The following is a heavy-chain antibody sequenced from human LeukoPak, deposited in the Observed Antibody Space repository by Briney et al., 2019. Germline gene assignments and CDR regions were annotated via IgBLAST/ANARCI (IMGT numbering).Heavy chain of an antibody. Sequence: SETLSLTCGVSGGSIRSTNWYSWARQPPGQGLEWIGEISLSGLTNSNPSLKSGVTMSLDKSKTLISLTLTSVTAADTAVYYCSRESGAFSPSGYWGQGTLVTVSS. CDR1: GGSIRSTNW. CDR2: ISLSGLT. J-gene: IGHJ4*02. V-gene: IGHV4-4*02. CDR3: SRESGAFSPSGY. D-gene: IGHD1-26*01.